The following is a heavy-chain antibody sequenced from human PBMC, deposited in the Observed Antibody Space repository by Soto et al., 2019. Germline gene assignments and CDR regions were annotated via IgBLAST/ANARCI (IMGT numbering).Heavy chain of an antibody. CDR1: GYTLTSYA. J-gene: IGHJ4*02. D-gene: IGHD6-13*01. CDR3: ARDNRYSSSWCDY. Sequence: GASVKVSCKASGYTLTSYAMHWVRQAPGQGLEWMGWISAYNGNTNYAQKLQGRVTMTTDTSTSTAYMELRSLRSDDTAVYYCARDNRYSSSWCDYWGRGTLVTVSS. CDR2: ISAYNGNT. V-gene: IGHV1-18*01.